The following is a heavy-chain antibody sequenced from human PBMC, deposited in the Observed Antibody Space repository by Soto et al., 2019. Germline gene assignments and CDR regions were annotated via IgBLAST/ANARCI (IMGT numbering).Heavy chain of an antibody. CDR1: GFTFSRHA. Sequence: EVQLLESGGGLVQPGGSLRLSCTASGFTFSRHAMTWVRQAPGKGLEWVSGLSDSGGSIYYADSVKGRFTISRDNSMNTLYLQMNTLRAEETAIYYCAKVSSSGYAGFFALWGQGTLVTVSS. J-gene: IGHJ4*02. V-gene: IGHV3-23*01. CDR2: LSDSGGSI. D-gene: IGHD6-19*01. CDR3: AKVSSSGYAGFFAL.